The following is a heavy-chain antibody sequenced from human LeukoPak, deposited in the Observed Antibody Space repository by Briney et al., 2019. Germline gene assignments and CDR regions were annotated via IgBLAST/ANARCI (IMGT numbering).Heavy chain of an antibody. V-gene: IGHV4-39*01. CDR2: IYYSGST. CDR1: GGSINSNSYY. D-gene: IGHD6-19*01. CDR3: ARHYEGIAVAGSD. Sequence: SETLSLTCTVSGGSINSNSYYWGWIRQPPGKGLEWIGSIYYSGSTYYNPSLKSRVTISVDTSKNQFSLKLSSVTAADTAVYYCARHYEGIAVAGSDWGQGTLVTVSS. J-gene: IGHJ4*02.